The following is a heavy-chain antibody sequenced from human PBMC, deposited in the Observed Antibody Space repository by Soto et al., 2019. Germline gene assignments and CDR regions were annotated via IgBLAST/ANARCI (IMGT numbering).Heavy chain of an antibody. CDR2: IIPIFGTA. Sequence: ASVKVYCKASGGTFSSYAISWVRQAPGQGLEWMRGIIPIFGTANYAQKFQGRVTITADESTSTAYMELSSLRSEDTAVYYCAKGVSVFPGLLDYWGQGTLVTVSS. CDR1: GGTFSSYA. CDR3: AKGVSVFPGLLDY. V-gene: IGHV1-69*01. D-gene: IGHD3-10*01. J-gene: IGHJ4*02.